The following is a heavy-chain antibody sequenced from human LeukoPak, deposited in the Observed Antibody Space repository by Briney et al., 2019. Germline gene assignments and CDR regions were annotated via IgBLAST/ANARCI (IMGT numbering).Heavy chain of an antibody. V-gene: IGHV4-39*07. CDR2: IYYSGTT. CDR3: ARQYSSSWYYFDY. D-gene: IGHD6-13*01. Sequence: SETLSLTCTVSGGSISTSGYYWGWIRQPPGKGLEWIGIIYYSGTTYYNQSLKSRVTISVDTSKNQFSLKLSSVTAADTAVYYCARQYSSSWYYFDYWGQGTLVTVSS. J-gene: IGHJ4*02. CDR1: GGSISTSGYY.